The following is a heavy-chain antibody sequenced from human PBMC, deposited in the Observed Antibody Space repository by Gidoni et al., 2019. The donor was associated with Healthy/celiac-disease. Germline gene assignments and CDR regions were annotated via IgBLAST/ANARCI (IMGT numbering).Heavy chain of an antibody. CDR1: GFTFEDYT. CDR3: ARGPLRFLEWLSDFDY. CDR2: ISWDGGST. V-gene: IGHV3-43*01. J-gene: IGHJ4*02. D-gene: IGHD3-3*01. Sequence: EVQLVESGGVVVQPGGSLRLSVAASGFTFEDYTMHWVRQAPGKGLEWCSLISWDGGSTYYADSVKGRFTISRDNSKNSLYLQMNSLRTEDTALYYCARGPLRFLEWLSDFDYWGQGTLVTVSS.